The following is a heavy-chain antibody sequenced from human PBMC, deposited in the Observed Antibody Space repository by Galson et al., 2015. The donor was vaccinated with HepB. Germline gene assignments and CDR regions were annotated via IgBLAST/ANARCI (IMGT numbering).Heavy chain of an antibody. J-gene: IGHJ4*02. CDR3: ARGSPVELVVVPAAQFDY. CDR2: ISSSSSYT. V-gene: IGHV3-11*06. Sequence: SLRLSCAASGFTFSDYYMSWIRQAPGKGLEWVSYISSSSSYTNYADSVKGRFTISRDNAKNSLYLQMNSLRAEDTAVYYCARGSPVELVVVPAAQFDYWGQGTLVTVSS. CDR1: GFTFSDYY. D-gene: IGHD2-2*01.